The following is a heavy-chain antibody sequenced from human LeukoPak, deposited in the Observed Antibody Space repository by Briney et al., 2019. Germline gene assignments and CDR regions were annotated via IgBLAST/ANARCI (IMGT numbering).Heavy chain of an antibody. CDR1: GYTFTSYY. CDR3: ARPGYGLYYYMDV. D-gene: IGHD5-18*01. V-gene: IGHV7-4-1*02. CDR2: INTNTGNP. Sequence: RWASVKVSCKASGYTFTSYYMHWVRQAPGQGLEWMGWINTNTGNPTYAQGFTGRFVFSLDTSVSTAYLQISSLKAEDTAVYYCARPGYGLYYYMDVWGKGTTVTVSS. J-gene: IGHJ6*03.